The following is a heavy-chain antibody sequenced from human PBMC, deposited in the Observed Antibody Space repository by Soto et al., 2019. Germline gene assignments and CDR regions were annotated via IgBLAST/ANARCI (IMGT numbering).Heavy chain of an antibody. CDR3: ARHVSRPITIFGVVIKEGNWFDP. Sequence: SETLSLTCTVSGGSISSYYWSWIRQPPGKGLEWIGYIYYSGSTNYNPSLKSRVTISVDTSKNQFSLKLSSVTAADTAVYYCARHVSRPITIFGVVIKEGNWFDPWGQGTLVTVSS. V-gene: IGHV4-59*08. J-gene: IGHJ5*02. CDR2: IYYSGST. D-gene: IGHD3-3*01. CDR1: GGSISSYY.